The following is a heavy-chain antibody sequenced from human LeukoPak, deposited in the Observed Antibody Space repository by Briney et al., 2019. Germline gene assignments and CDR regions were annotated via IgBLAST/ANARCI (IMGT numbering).Heavy chain of an antibody. Sequence: PGGSLRLSCAASGFTFNSYGMHWLRQAPGKGLEWVAVIWYDGSNKIYADSVKGRFTISRDNSKNTLYLQMNSLRDEDTAVYYCTKERAAAIEGDFYYRGQGTLVTVSS. CDR2: IWYDGSNK. V-gene: IGHV3-33*06. CDR1: GFTFNSYG. D-gene: IGHD6-13*01. CDR3: TKERAAAIEGDFYY. J-gene: IGHJ4*02.